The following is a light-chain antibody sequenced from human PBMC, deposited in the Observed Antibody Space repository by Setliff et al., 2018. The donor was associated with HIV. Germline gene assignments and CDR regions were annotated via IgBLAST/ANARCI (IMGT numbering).Light chain of an antibody. CDR3: VLYVGSGVV. CDR1: SGSVSTSYY. V-gene: IGLV8-61*01. Sequence: QTVVTQEPSFSVSPGGTVTLTCGLSSGSVSTSYYPSWYQQTPGQAPRTLIYSTNTRPSGVPDRFSGSILGNKAALTITGAQADDESDYYCVLYVGSGVVFGGGTKVTVL. CDR2: STN. J-gene: IGLJ2*01.